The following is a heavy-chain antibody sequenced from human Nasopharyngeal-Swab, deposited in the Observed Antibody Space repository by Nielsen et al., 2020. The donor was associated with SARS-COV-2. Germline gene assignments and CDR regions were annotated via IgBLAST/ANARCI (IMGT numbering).Heavy chain of an antibody. J-gene: IGHJ4*02. D-gene: IGHD3-22*01. Sequence: SETLSLTCTVSGGSISSSSYYWGWIRQPPGKGLESIGSIYYSGSTYYNPSLKSRVTISVDTSKNQFSLKLSSVTAADTAVYYCARSPQNYYDSSGYSNYWGQGTLVTVSS. CDR2: IYYSGST. V-gene: IGHV4-39*01. CDR1: GGSISSSSYY. CDR3: ARSPQNYYDSSGYSNY.